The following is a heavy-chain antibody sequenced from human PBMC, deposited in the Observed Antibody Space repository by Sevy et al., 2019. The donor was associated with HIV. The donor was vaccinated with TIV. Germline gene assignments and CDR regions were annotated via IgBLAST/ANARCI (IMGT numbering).Heavy chain of an antibody. CDR3: AKGQGYDYIWGNERSEYYFDY. CDR2: ISHDGSYQ. D-gene: IGHD3-16*01. J-gene: IGHJ4*02. CDR1: RFTFSTYD. Sequence: GGSLRLSCAASRFTFSTYDIHWVRQAPGKGLEWVAVISHDGSYQYYADSVKGRFTIPRDDSKNKAYLQMNSLGADDSGVYYCAKGQGYDYIWGNERSEYYFDYWGQGTLVTVSS. V-gene: IGHV3-30*18.